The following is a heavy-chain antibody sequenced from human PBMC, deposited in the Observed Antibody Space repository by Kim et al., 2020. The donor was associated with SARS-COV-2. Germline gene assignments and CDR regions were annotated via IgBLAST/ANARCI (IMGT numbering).Heavy chain of an antibody. J-gene: IGHJ1*01. Sequence: GGSLRLSCAASGFTVSSYGMHWVRQAPGKGLEWVAVIWYDGSNKYYAASVKGRFTISRDNSKNTLYLQMNSLRAEYTAGYYCAKDSRDEYGDHQLGYWGQATLVTVPS. V-gene: IGHV3-33*06. CDR3: AKDSRDEYGDHQLGY. CDR1: GFTVSSYG. D-gene: IGHD4-17*01. CDR2: IWYDGSNK.